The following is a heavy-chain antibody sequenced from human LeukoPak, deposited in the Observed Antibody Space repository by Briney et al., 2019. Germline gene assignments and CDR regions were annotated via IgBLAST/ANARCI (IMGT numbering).Heavy chain of an antibody. Sequence: GRSLRLSCAASGFIFSSYGMHWVSQSPGKGLEWGAVIWYDGSNKYYADSVKGRFTISRDNPKSTLYLQMNSLSAEDTAVYYCAKTADIAATGPDYWGQGTLVTVSS. D-gene: IGHD6-13*01. V-gene: IGHV3-33*06. CDR2: IWYDGSNK. CDR1: GFIFSSYG. CDR3: AKTADIAATGPDY. J-gene: IGHJ4*02.